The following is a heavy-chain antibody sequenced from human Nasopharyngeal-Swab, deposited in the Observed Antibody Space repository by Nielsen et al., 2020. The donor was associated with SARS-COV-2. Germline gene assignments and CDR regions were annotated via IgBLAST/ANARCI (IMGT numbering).Heavy chain of an antibody. CDR2: ISYDGSNK. V-gene: IGHV3-30-3*01. Sequence: GESLKISCAASGFTFSSYAMHWVRQAPGKGLEWVAVISYDGSNKYYADSVKGRFTISRDNSKNTLYLQMNSLRAEDTAVYYCARDLGGQFGPWGQGTLVTVSS. CDR1: GFTFSSYA. D-gene: IGHD2-15*01. CDR3: ARDLGGQFGP. J-gene: IGHJ5*02.